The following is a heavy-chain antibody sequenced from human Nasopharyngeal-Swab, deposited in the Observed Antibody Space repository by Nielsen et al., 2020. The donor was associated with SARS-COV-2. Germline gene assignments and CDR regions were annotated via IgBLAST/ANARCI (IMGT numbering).Heavy chain of an antibody. V-gene: IGHV1-58*01. J-gene: IGHJ3*02. CDR3: AASPNYYDSSGYPFDI. CDR2: IVVGSGNT. Sequence: SVKVSCKASGFTFTSSAVQWVRQARGQRLEWIGWIVVGSGNTNYAQKFQERVAITRDMSTSTAYMELSSLRSEDTAVYYCAASPNYYDSSGYPFDIWGQGTMVTVSS. CDR1: GFTFTSSA. D-gene: IGHD3-22*01.